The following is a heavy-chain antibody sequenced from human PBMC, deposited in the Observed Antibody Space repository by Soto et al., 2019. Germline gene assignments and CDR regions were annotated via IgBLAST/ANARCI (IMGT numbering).Heavy chain of an antibody. CDR2: IWYDGSNK. V-gene: IGHV3-33*01. D-gene: IGHD5-18*01. CDR1: GFTFSSYG. Sequence: GGSLRLSCAASGFTFSSYGMHWVRQAPGKGLEWVAVIWYDGSNKYYADSVKGRFTISRDNSKNTLYLQMNSLRAEDTAVYYCAREADTAMVPNFDYWGQGTLVTVSS. CDR3: AREADTAMVPNFDY. J-gene: IGHJ4*02.